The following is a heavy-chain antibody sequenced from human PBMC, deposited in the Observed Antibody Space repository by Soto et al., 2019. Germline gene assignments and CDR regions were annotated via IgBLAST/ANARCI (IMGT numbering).Heavy chain of an antibody. CDR2: SVPMLGTP. J-gene: IGHJ6*02. V-gene: IGHV1-69*01. Sequence: QVQVVQSGAEVMEPGASVRVSCKASGGSFCNFIMNWVRQTPGQGLEWMGGSVPMLGTPTYAEKFKGRVRIPAAGSTGTTYMELTSLRSEDTAIYYCARIGTYSSSPSHYSGMDVWGQGTTVTVSS. D-gene: IGHD3-10*01. CDR3: ARIGTYSSSPSHYSGMDV. CDR1: GGSFCNFI.